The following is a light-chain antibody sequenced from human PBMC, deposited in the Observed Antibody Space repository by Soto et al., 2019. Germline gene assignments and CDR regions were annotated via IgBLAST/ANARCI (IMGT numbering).Light chain of an antibody. Sequence: QSVLTQPPSVSAAPGQKVTISCSGSSSNIGSNYVSWYQQLPGTASKLLIYENYERPSGIPDRFSGSKSGTSATLGITGLQTGDEADYYCGAWDGSLTGGVFGGGTKLTVL. V-gene: IGLV1-51*02. CDR1: SSNIGSNY. J-gene: IGLJ2*01. CDR2: ENY. CDR3: GAWDGSLTGGV.